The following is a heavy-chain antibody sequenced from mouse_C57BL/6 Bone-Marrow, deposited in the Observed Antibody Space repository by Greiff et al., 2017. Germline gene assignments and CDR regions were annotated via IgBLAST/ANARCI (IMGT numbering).Heavy chain of an antibody. V-gene: IGHV1-7*01. CDR1: GYTFTSYW. D-gene: IGHD2-3*01. J-gene: IGHJ3*01. Sequence: QVQLQQSGAELAKPGASVKLSCKASGYTFTSYWMHWVKQRPGQGLEWIGYINPSSGYTKYNQKFKDKATLTADKSSSTAYMQLSSLTSEDSAVYYCARASLYDGYYVGFAYWGQGTLVTVSA. CDR2: INPSSGYT. CDR3: ARASLYDGYYVGFAY.